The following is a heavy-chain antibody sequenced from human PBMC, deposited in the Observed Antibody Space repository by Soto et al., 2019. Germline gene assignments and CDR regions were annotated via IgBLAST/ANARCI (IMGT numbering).Heavy chain of an antibody. CDR2: IKPKSEGETG. CDR1: RFNFSAAW. J-gene: IGHJ4*02. CDR3: ATVPYSGGPS. D-gene: IGHD6-19*01. V-gene: IGHV3-15*07. Sequence: EMQLVQSGGGLVKPGGSLRLSCVASRFNFSAAWLNWIRQAPGKGLEWVGRIKPKSEGETGDYTAPVRGRFTISRDDSQTTLHLQMDSLKSEDTAVYYCATVPYSGGPSWGLGVLVTVSS.